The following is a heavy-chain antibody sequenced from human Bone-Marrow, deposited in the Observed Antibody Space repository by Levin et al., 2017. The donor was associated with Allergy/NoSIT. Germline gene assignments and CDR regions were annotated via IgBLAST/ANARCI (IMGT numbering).Heavy chain of an antibody. D-gene: IGHD2-21*02. Sequence: SETLSLTCTVSGDSISSSSTSYWGWIRQAPGKGLDWIGNIYFTWSTDYSPSIRSQFTISIDTSKNQFSLTLTAVTAADTAIYYCARLYCDGDCHPGYFDSWGQGTPVIVSS. V-gene: IGHV4-39*01. CDR1: GDSISSSSTSY. J-gene: IGHJ4*02. CDR2: IYFTWST. CDR3: ARLYCDGDCHPGYFDS.